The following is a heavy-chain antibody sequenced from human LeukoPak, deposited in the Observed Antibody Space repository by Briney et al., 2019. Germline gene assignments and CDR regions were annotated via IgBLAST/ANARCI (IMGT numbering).Heavy chain of an antibody. J-gene: IGHJ2*01. CDR1: GGSMSSYY. CDR3: ARDRGIYDKSGYRGDWYFDL. V-gene: IGHV4-59*12. CDR2: IYYSGST. Sequence: PSETLSLTCTVSGGSMSSYYWSWIRQSPGKGLEWIGYIYYSGSTNYNPTLKSRVTISVDTSKNQFSLQLNSVTPEDTAVYYCARDRGIYDKSGYRGDWYFDLWGRGTLVTVSS. D-gene: IGHD3-22*01.